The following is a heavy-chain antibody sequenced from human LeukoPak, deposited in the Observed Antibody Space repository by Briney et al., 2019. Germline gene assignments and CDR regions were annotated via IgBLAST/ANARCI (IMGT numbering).Heavy chain of an antibody. CDR1: GYSITSYW. D-gene: IGHD3-10*01. CDR2: IYPGDSDT. CDR3: ARVSQSYYYGSGSWYFDY. J-gene: IGHJ4*02. V-gene: IGHV5-51*01. Sequence: HGAPLMISCKGSGYSITSYWIGWVRQMPGKGLEWMGIIYPGDSDTRYSPSFQGQVTISADKSISTAYLQWSSLKASDTAMYYCARVSQSYYYGSGSWYFDYWGQGTLVTVSS.